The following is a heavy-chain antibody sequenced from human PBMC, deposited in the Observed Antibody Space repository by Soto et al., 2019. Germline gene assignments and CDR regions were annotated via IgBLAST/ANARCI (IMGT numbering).Heavy chain of an antibody. CDR3: ATAGIDY. J-gene: IGHJ4*02. Sequence: PEGSLRLSCAVAGCTFGNNWMHWVRQAPGKGLEGVSRMNRDGGIINYADSVKGRFTVSRDSAKNTLYRQMNSLRVEDTAVYYCATAGIDYWGPGTLFTVSS. CDR2: MNRDGGII. V-gene: IGHV3-74*01. CDR1: GCTFGNNW.